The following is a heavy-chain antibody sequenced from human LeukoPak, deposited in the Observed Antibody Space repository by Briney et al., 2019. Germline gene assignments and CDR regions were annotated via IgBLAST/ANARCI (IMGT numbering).Heavy chain of an antibody. CDR3: ARGERFEKYYFDY. J-gene: IGHJ4*02. CDR1: GGSFSGYY. D-gene: IGHD3-10*01. V-gene: IGHV4-34*01. Sequence: ASETLSLTCAVYGGSFSGYYWSWIRQPPGKGLEWIGEINHSGSTNYNPSLKSRVTISVDTSKNQFSLKLSSVTAADTAVYYCARGERFEKYYFDYWGQGTLVTVSS. CDR2: INHSGST.